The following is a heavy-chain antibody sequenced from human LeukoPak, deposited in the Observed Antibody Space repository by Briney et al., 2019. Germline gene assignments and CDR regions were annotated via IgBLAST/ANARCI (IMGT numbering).Heavy chain of an antibody. CDR1: GFTFSSYV. J-gene: IGHJ4*02. Sequence: GGSLRLSRAASGFTFSSYVMSWVRQAPGKGLEFVSALSSGGGPHYADSVKGRFIISRENSGNTLYLQMNSLRGEDSATYYCARQLGYCSDGTCYFDHWGQGTLATVSS. D-gene: IGHD2-15*01. CDR2: LSSGGGP. CDR3: ARQLGYCSDGTCYFDH. V-gene: IGHV3-23*01.